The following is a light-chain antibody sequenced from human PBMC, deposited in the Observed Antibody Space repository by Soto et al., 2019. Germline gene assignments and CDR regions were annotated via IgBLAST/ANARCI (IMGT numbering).Light chain of an antibody. CDR2: GAS. CDR3: QQYDIWPKT. J-gene: IGKJ1*01. V-gene: IGKV3-15*01. Sequence: EIVMTQSPATLSVYPGERATLSCRASQSLSSNLAWYQQKPGQAPRLLIYGASTRATGIPARFSGSGSGTEFTLTISSLQSEDFAVYYCQQYDIWPKTFGQGTKVEIK. CDR1: QSLSSN.